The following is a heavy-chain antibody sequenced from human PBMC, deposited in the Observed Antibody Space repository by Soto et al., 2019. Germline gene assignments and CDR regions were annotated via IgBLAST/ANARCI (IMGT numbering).Heavy chain of an antibody. Sequence: PGGSLRLSCAASGFTFSSYGMHWVRQAPGKGLEWVAVISYDGSNKYYADSVKGRFTISRDNSKNTLYLQMNSLRAEDTAVYYCATDGVQTADYWGQGTLVTVSS. V-gene: IGHV3-30*03. CDR3: ATDGVQTADY. J-gene: IGHJ4*02. CDR1: GFTFSSYG. CDR2: ISYDGSNK.